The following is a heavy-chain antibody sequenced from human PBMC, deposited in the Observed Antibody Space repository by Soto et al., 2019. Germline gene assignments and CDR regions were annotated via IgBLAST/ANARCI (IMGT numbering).Heavy chain of an antibody. CDR3: AKDGGSWTPINWFDP. V-gene: IGHV3-21*04. J-gene: IGHJ5*02. CDR1: GFTFSSYS. Sequence: GGSLRLSCAASGFTFSSYSMNWVRQAPGKGLEWVSSISSSSSYIYYADSVKGRFTISRDNAKNSLYLQMNSLRAEDTAVYYFAKDGGSWTPINWFDPWGQGTLVTVSS. CDR2: ISSSSSYI. D-gene: IGHD6-13*01.